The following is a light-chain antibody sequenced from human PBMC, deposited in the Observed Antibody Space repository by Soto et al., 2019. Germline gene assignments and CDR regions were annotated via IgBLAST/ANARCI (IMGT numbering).Light chain of an antibody. J-gene: IGLJ1*01. CDR2: EVS. V-gene: IGLV2-8*01. CDR1: SSDVGGYNY. CDR3: SSFVGTNSYV. Sequence: ALTQPPSAPGSPGQSVTISCTGTSSDVGGYNYVSWYQQHPGKAPKLMIYEVSKRPSGVPDRFSGSKSGNTAALTVSGLQAEDEADYYCSSFVGTNSYVFGTGPKVPVL.